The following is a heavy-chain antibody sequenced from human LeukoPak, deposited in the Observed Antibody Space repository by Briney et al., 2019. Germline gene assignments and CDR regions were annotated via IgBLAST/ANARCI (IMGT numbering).Heavy chain of an antibody. D-gene: IGHD6-13*01. CDR3: ARALASGATY. CDR1: GXTFSSHW. J-gene: IGHJ4*02. CDR2: INSDGSST. V-gene: IGHV3-74*01. Sequence: GGSLRLSCEASGXTFSSHWMHWVRQAPGKGLVWVSRINSDGSSTSYADSVKGRFTISRDNAKNTVYLQMNSLRAEDSAEYYCARALASGATYWGQGTLVTVSS.